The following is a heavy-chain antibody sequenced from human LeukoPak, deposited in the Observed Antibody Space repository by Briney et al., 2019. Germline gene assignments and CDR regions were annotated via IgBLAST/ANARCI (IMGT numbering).Heavy chain of an antibody. CDR2: INSDGSST. CDR3: AKGYSSGWYPILGY. V-gene: IGHV3-74*01. J-gene: IGHJ4*02. Sequence: MRXVXXXXGKGLVXXSRINSDGSSTSYADSVKGRFTISRDNSKNTLYLQMNSLRAEDTAVYYCAKGYSSGWYPILGYWGQGTLVTVSS. D-gene: IGHD6-19*01.